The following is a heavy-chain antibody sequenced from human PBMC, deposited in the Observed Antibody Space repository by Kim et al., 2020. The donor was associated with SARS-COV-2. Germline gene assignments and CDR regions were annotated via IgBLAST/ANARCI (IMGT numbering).Heavy chain of an antibody. D-gene: IGHD3-3*01. J-gene: IGHJ3*02. V-gene: IGHV4-39*01. CDR2: IYYSGST. Sequence: SEILSLTCTVSGGSISSSSYYWGWIRQPPGKGLEWIGSIYYSGSTYYNPSLKSRVTISVDTSKNQFSLKLSSVTAADTAVYYCARSGLKRITIFGVDPHDGNAFDIWGQGTMVTVSS. CDR3: ARSGLKRITIFGVDPHDGNAFDI. CDR1: GGSISSSSYY.